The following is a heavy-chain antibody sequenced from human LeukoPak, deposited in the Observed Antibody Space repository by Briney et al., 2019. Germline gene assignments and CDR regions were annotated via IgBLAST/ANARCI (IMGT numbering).Heavy chain of an antibody. CDR2: VSSNGDST. V-gene: IGHV3-23*01. D-gene: IGHD3-22*01. CDR1: GLTFDIYA. J-gene: IGHJ5*01. CDR3: AKNPLYDSSGYFFPTFDS. Sequence: GGSLRLSCAASGLTFDIYAMIWVRQAPGKGLEWVSAVSSNGDSTYYADSVKGRFAISRDNTNNTLFLQMNSLRAEDTAVYYCAKNPLYDSSGYFFPTFDSWGQGTLVAVSS.